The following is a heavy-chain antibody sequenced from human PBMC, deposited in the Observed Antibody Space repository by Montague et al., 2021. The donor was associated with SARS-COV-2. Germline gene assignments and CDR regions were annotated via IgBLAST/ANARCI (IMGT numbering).Heavy chain of an antibody. D-gene: IGHD5-24*01. CDR1: GYSISSGYF. J-gene: IGHJ4*02. CDR2: INYRGTT. V-gene: IGHV4-38-2*02. Sequence: SETLSLTCTVFGYSISSGYFWAWLRQPPGKGLEWIGSINYRGTTHYNPSLKSRVTMSVDTSKSLFSLELSSVTAADTAIYYCARHNDGYNRWYYFDYWGQGTLVTVSS. CDR3: ARHNDGYNRWYYFDY.